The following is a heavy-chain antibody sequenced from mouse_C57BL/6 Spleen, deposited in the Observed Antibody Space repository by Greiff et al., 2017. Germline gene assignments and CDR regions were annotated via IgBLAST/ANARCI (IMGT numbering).Heavy chain of an antibody. CDR1: GYTFTSYW. J-gene: IGHJ3*01. CDR3: ARSGIYYDYDWFAY. D-gene: IGHD2-4*01. Sequence: QVQLQQPGAELVKPGASVKLSCKASGYTFTSYWMHWVKQRPGQGLEWIGMIHPDSGSTNYNEKFKSKATLTVDKSSSTAYMQLSSLTSEDSAVYYCARSGIYYDYDWFAYWGQGTLVTVSA. V-gene: IGHV1-64*01. CDR2: IHPDSGST.